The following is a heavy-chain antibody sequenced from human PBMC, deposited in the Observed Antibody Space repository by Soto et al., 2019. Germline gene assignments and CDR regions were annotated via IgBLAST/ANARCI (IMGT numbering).Heavy chain of an antibody. D-gene: IGHD3-10*01. Sequence: KPSETLSLTCAVYGGSFSGYYWSWIRQPPGKGLEWIGEINHSGSTNYNPSLKSRVTISVDTSKNQFSLKLSSVTAADTAVYYCARGRGTYYYGSAGPWYFQHWGQGTLVTVSS. CDR1: GGSFSGYY. V-gene: IGHV4-34*01. J-gene: IGHJ1*01. CDR2: INHSGST. CDR3: ARGRGTYYYGSAGPWYFQH.